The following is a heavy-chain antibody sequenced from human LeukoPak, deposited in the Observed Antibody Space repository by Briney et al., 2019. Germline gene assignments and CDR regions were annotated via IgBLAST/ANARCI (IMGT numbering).Heavy chain of an antibody. Sequence: PGGSLRLSCAASGFTFSSYWMSWVRQAPGKGLEWVANIKQDGSEKYYVDSVKGRFTISRDNAKNSLYLQMNSLRAEDTAVYYCAREDTAMVADYYYFYYMDVWGKGTTVTVSS. CDR2: IKQDGSEK. J-gene: IGHJ6*03. D-gene: IGHD5-18*01. V-gene: IGHV3-7*01. CDR1: GFTFSSYW. CDR3: AREDTAMVADYYYFYYMDV.